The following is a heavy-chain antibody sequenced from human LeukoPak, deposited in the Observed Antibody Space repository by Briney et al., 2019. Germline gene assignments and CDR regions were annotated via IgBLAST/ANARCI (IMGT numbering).Heavy chain of an antibody. J-gene: IGHJ6*03. Sequence: SETLSLTCAVYGGSFSGYYWIWIRQPPGKGLEWIGEINHSGSTNYNPSLKSRVTISVDTSKNQFSLKLSSVTAADTAVYYCATTDSSGYYLPGDYYYMDVWGKGTTVTVSS. CDR2: INHSGST. CDR1: GGSFSGYY. CDR3: ATTDSSGYYLPGDYYYMDV. V-gene: IGHV4-34*01. D-gene: IGHD3-22*01.